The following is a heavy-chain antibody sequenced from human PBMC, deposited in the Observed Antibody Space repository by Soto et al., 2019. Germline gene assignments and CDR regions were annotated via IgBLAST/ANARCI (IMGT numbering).Heavy chain of an antibody. CDR1: GFTFSSFW. CDR2: IKQDGSEK. CDR3: ARDGDCSITSCLDY. V-gene: IGHV3-7*04. Sequence: EVQLVESGGGLVQPGGSLRLSCAASGFTFSSFWMSWVRQAPGKGLERVANIKQDGSEKYYVDSVKGRFTISRDNARNSLYLQRNSLRGEGRAVYYCARDGDCSITSCLDYWGQGTLVTVSS. J-gene: IGHJ4*02. D-gene: IGHD2-2*01.